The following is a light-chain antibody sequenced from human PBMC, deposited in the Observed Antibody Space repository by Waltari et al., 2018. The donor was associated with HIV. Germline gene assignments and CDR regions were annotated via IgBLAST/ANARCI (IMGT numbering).Light chain of an antibody. J-gene: IGLJ2*01. CDR2: EAS. V-gene: IGLV2-14*03. CDR1: YAYVGGFNF. CDR3: SSYMVNNGLV. Sequence: QSVLTQPASVSASPGQSISIPCSGTYAYVGGFNFVSWYQQYAGKAPTVILYEASKRPSGIPGRFSGSKSGNTASLTIAGLQPGDEADYYCSSYMVNNGLVFGGGTRVTVL.